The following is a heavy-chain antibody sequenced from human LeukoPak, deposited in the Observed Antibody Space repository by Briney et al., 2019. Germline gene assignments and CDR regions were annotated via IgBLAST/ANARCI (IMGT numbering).Heavy chain of an antibody. CDR2: IYYSGST. CDR3: ARDVNDFWSGYYMSYFDY. D-gene: IGHD3-3*01. V-gene: IGHV4-39*07. J-gene: IGHJ4*02. CDR1: GGSISSSSYY. Sequence: PSETLSLTCTVSGGSISSSSYYWGWIRQPPGKGLEWIGSIYYSGSTYYNPSLKSRVTISVDTSKNQFSLKLSSVTAADTAVYYCARDVNDFWSGYYMSYFDYWGQGTLVTVSS.